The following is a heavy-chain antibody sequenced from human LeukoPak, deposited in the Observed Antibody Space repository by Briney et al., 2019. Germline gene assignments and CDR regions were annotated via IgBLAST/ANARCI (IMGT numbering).Heavy chain of an antibody. CDR3: ARRGNGDDY. D-gene: IGHD3-10*01. CDR1: GFTFSSYA. J-gene: IGHJ4*02. CDR2: ISSNGGST. Sequence: PGGSLRLSCAASGFTFSSYAMHWVRQAPGKGLEYVSAISSNGGSTYYANSVKGRFTISRDNSKNTLYLQMGSLRAEDMAVYYCARRGNGDDYWGQGTLVTVSS. V-gene: IGHV3-64*01.